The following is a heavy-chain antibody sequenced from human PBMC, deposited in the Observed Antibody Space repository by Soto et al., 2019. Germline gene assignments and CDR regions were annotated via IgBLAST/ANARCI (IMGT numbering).Heavy chain of an antibody. CDR3: AKDSHYYDSSGYLFDY. Sequence: PGGSLRLSCAASGFTFSSYAMSWVRQAPGKGLEWVSAISGSGGRTYYADSVKGRFTISRDNSKNTLYLQMNSLRAEDTAVYYCAKDSHYYDSSGYLFDYCGQGTLVTVSS. V-gene: IGHV3-23*01. J-gene: IGHJ4*02. CDR1: GFTFSSYA. CDR2: ISGSGGRT. D-gene: IGHD3-22*01.